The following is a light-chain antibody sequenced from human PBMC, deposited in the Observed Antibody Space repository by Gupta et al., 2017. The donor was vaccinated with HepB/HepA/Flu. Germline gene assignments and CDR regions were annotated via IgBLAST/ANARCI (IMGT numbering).Light chain of an antibody. CDR2: GDS. Sequence: DIMLTQSPVTLSFSPGERATLSCRASQSISSGSLSWYVQRSGQAPRLLIYGDSMRATGTPDRFSGGGSGTDFTLTISRLQHEDFGVYYCQQYDNSPQVTFGGGTRLEIK. CDR1: QSISSGS. V-gene: IGKV3-20*01. CDR3: QQYDNSPQVT. J-gene: IGKJ4*01.